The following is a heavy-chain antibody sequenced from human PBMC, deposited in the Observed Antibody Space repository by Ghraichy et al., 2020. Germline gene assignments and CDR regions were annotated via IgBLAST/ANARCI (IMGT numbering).Heavy chain of an antibody. D-gene: IGHD2-15*01. Sequence: SETLSLTCTVSGGSISSYYWSWIRQPPGKGLEWIGYIYYSGSTNYNPSLKSRVTISVDTSKNQFSLKLSSVTAADTAVYYCARVACSGGSCYYYYGMDVWGQGTTVTVSS. J-gene: IGHJ6*02. V-gene: IGHV4-59*01. CDR2: IYYSGST. CDR1: GGSISSYY. CDR3: ARVACSGGSCYYYYGMDV.